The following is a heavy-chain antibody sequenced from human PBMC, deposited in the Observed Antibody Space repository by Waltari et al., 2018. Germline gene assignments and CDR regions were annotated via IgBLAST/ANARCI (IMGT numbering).Heavy chain of an antibody. CDR3: ARITYYDFWSGYNGMDV. CDR1: GGAFRGYY. J-gene: IGHJ6*02. V-gene: IGHV4-34*01. D-gene: IGHD3-3*01. Sequence: QVQLQQWGAGLLKPSETLSLTCAVYGGAFRGYYLSWIRQPPGTGLKWIGEINHSGSTNYNPSLKRRVTISVDTSKNQFSLKLSSVTAADTAVYYCARITYYDFWSGYNGMDVWGQGTTVTVSS. CDR2: INHSGST.